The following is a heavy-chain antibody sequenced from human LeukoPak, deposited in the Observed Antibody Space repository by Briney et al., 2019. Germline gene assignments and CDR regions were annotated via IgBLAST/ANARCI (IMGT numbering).Heavy chain of an antibody. Sequence: PSETLSLTCAVSGGSISSGGYSWNWIRQPPGKGLEWIGYTYHTGHTFYNPSLKSRVTMSVDRSNNQFSLRLTSVTAADTAVYYCARAFFLRENPGSWFAPWGQGTLVTVSP. CDR2: TYHTGHT. CDR1: GGSISSGGYS. D-gene: IGHD3-10*01. CDR3: ARAFFLRENPGSWFAP. V-gene: IGHV4-30-2*01. J-gene: IGHJ5*02.